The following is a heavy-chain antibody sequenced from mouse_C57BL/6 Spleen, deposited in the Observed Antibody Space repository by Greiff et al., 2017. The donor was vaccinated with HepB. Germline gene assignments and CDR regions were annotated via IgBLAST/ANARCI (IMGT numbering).Heavy chain of an antibody. CDR2: IHPNSGST. CDR3: ATYYYGSDWYFDV. V-gene: IGHV1-64*01. D-gene: IGHD1-1*01. Sequence: VQLQQSGAELVKPGASVKLSCKASGYTFTSYWMHWVKQRPGQGLEWIGMIHPNSGSTNYNEKFKSKATLTVDKSSSTAYMQLSSLTSEDSAVYYCATYYYGSDWYFDVWGTGTTVTVSS. CDR1: GYTFTSYW. J-gene: IGHJ1*03.